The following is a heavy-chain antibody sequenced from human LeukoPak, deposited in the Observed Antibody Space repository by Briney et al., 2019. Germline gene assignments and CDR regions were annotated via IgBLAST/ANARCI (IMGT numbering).Heavy chain of an antibody. J-gene: IGHJ4*02. CDR3: ARDGYYEQTPY. V-gene: IGHV3-43D*03. D-gene: IGHD3-22*01. CDR1: GFTFDAYA. CDR2: ISWDGGST. Sequence: GGSLRLSCAASGFTFDAYAMHWVRQAPGKGLEWVSLISWDGGSTYYADSVKGRFTISRDNSKNSLYLQMNSLRAEDTAVYYCARDGYYEQTPYWGQGTLVTVSS.